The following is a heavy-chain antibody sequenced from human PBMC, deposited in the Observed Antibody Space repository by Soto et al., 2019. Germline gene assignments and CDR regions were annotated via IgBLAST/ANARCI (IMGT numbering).Heavy chain of an antibody. V-gene: IGHV3-9*01. CDR3: AKDIGGSPPLWFGELYYYYGMDV. CDR2: ISWNSGSI. J-gene: IGHJ6*02. Sequence: GGSLRLSCAASGFTFDDYAMHWVRQAPGKGLEWVSGISWNSGSIGYADSVKGRFTISRDNAKNSLYLQMNSLRAEDTALYYCAKDIGGSPPLWFGELYYYYGMDVWGQGTTVTVSS. CDR1: GFTFDDYA. D-gene: IGHD3-10*01.